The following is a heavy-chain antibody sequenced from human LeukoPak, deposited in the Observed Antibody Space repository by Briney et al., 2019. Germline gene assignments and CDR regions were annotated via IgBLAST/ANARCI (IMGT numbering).Heavy chain of an antibody. D-gene: IGHD6-19*01. J-gene: IGHJ3*02. V-gene: IGHV3-53*01. Sequence: GGSLRLSCAASGFTVSSNYMSWVRQAPGKGLEWVSVIYPGGETYYADFVKGRCTISRDNSKNTLYLRMNSLRAEDTAAYYCASPISGQSFDIWGQGTMVTVSS. CDR2: IYPGGET. CDR1: GFTVSSNY. CDR3: ASPISGQSFDI.